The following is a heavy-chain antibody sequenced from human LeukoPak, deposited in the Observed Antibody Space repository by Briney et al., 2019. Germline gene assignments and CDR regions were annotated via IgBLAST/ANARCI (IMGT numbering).Heavy chain of an antibody. CDR1: GYSFTSYW. D-gene: IGHD2-15*01. CDR3: ARSEVVVAATPFFQVWFDP. Sequence: GVSLQISCQGSGYSFTSYWIGWVRPMPGKGLGWMGIIYSGDSDTRYSPSFQGQVTISADKSISTAYLQWSSLKASDTAMYYCARSEVVVAATPFFQVWFDPWGQGTLVTVSS. V-gene: IGHV5-51*01. J-gene: IGHJ5*02. CDR2: IYSGDSDT.